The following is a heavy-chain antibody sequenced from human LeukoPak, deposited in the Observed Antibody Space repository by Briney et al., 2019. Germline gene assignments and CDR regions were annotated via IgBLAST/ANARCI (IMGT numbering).Heavy chain of an antibody. J-gene: IGHJ4*02. CDR2: ISWNSGSI. Sequence: GGSLRLSCAASGSTFDDYAMHWVRQAPGKGLEWVSGISWNSGSIVYADSVKGRFTISTGNAKNSLYLQLNSLRAEDTALYYCAKEYATSGYADYYFDYWDQGTLVTVSS. CDR1: GSTFDDYA. D-gene: IGHD2-2*01. V-gene: IGHV3-9*01. CDR3: AKEYATSGYADYYFDY.